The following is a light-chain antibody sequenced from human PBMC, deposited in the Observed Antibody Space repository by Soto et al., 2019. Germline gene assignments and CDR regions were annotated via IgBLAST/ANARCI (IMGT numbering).Light chain of an antibody. CDR3: RSYSRSTTVL. V-gene: IGLV2-14*01. CDR1: SSDIGSFKY. CDR2: EVV. J-gene: IGLJ2*01. Sequence: QSALTQPASVSGSPGQSITISCTGTSSDIGSFKYVSWYQQHPGKAPKLIILEVVNRPSGVSHRFSGSKSGNTASLTISGLQADDEADYYCRSYSRSTTVLFGGGTNVTVL.